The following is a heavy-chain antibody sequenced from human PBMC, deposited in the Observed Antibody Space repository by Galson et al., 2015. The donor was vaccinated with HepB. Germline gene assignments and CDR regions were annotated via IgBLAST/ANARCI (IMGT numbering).Heavy chain of an antibody. D-gene: IGHD3/OR15-3a*01. V-gene: IGHV3-30*04. CDR1: TFTFSNYA. Sequence: FLRLSCAASTFTFSNYAMHWVRQAPGKGLEWVALISDDGRNKYYAGSVKGRFTISRDNSRDTLYIQMNSLRPEDTAVYYCARLDRVLDAFDIWGQGTMVTVSS. CDR2: ISDDGRNK. CDR3: ARLDRVLDAFDI. J-gene: IGHJ3*02.